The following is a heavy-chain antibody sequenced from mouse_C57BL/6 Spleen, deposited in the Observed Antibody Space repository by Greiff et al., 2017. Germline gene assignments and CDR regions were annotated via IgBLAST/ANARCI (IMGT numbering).Heavy chain of an antibody. CDR2: INPGSGGT. CDR1: GYAFTNYL. V-gene: IGHV1-54*01. D-gene: IGHD3-2*02. CDR3: ARDRTAQAIFAY. J-gene: IGHJ3*01. Sequence: VQLQQSGAELVRPGTSVKVSCKASGYAFTNYLIEWVKQRPGQGLEWIGVINPGSGGTNYNEKFKGKATLTADKSSSTAYMQLSSLTSEDSAVYFCARDRTAQAIFAYWGQGTLVTVSA.